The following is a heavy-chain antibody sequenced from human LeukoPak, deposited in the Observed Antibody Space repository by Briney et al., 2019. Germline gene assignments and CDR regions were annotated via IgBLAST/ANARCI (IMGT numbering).Heavy chain of an antibody. D-gene: IGHD3-22*01. CDR1: GFTFNTYT. J-gene: IGHJ4*02. V-gene: IGHV3-48*01. Sequence: GGSLRLSCAASGFTFNTYTMNWVRQAPGKGLEWVSYISGSSGIIDYADSVKGRFTISRDNSKNTLYLQMNSLRAEDTAVYYCARDNYYDSSGYTDYWGQGTLVTVSS. CDR3: ARDNYYDSSGYTDY. CDR2: ISGSSGII.